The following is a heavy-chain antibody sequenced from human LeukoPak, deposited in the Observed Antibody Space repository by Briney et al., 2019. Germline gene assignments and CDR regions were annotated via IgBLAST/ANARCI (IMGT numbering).Heavy chain of an antibody. D-gene: IGHD3-22*01. CDR1: GGSISSYY. Sequence: SETLSLTCTVSGGSISSYYWSWIRQPAGNGLEWIGRIYTSGSTNYNPSLKSRVTMSVDTSKNQFSLKLSSVPAADTAVYYCARAYYDSSGYYYEGSAFDIWGQGTMVTVSS. J-gene: IGHJ3*02. CDR2: IYTSGST. CDR3: ARAYYDSSGYYYEGSAFDI. V-gene: IGHV4-4*07.